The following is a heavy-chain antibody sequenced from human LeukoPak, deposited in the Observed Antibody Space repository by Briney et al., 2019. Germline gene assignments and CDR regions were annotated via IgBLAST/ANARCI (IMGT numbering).Heavy chain of an antibody. J-gene: IGHJ4*02. V-gene: IGHV3-53*01. CDR3: ARQWSSFSFYFDY. D-gene: IGHD2-15*01. CDR1: GFTVSSNY. CDR2: IYSGGNT. Sequence: PGGSLRLSCAASGFTVSSNYMSWVRQAPGKGLEWVSVIYSGGNTYYAGSVKGRFTISRDNSKNTLYLQMNSLRAKDTAVYYCARQWSSFSFYFDYWGQGALVTVSS.